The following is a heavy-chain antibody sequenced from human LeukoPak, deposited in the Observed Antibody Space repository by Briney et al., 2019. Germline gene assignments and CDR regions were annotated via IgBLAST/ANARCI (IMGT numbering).Heavy chain of an antibody. V-gene: IGHV1-2*02. D-gene: IGHD2-21*01. CDR1: GYTFTGYY. CDR3: AGDQREYWGGDWPVPTTDY. CDR2: INPNSGGT. J-gene: IGHJ4*01. Sequence: ASVKVSCKASGYTFTGYYMHWVRQAPGQGLEWRGWINPNSGGTNYAQKFQGRVTMTRDTSISTAYMELSRLRSDDTAVYYCAGDQREYWGGDWPVPTTDYWGNGTLVTVSS.